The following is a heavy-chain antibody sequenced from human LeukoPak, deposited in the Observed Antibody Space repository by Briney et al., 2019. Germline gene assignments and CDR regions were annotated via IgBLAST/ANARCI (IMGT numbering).Heavy chain of an antibody. CDR1: GFTFSNYT. CDR3: ALTDI. J-gene: IGHJ3*02. CDR2: ISSSSSYI. V-gene: IGHV3-21*01. Sequence: GGSLRLSCAASGFTFSNYTMNWVRQAPGKGLEWVSSISSSSSYIHYADSVKGRFTISRDNSKNTLYLQMNSLRAEDTAVYYCALTDIWGQGTMVTVSS.